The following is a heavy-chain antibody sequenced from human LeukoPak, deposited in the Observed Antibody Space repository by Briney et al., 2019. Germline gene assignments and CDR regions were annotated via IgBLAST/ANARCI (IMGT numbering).Heavy chain of an antibody. J-gene: IGHJ4*02. V-gene: IGHV3-23*01. D-gene: IGHD2-21*02. CDR1: GFTFSSYA. CDR2: ISGTGSST. Sequence: GGSLRLSCAASGFTFSSYAMGWVRQAPGKGLEWVSTISGTGSSTYYADSVKGRFTISRDSSKNTLYLQMNSLRAEDTAVYYCARDYCGGDCYVDSWGQGTLVTVSS. CDR3: ARDYCGGDCYVDS.